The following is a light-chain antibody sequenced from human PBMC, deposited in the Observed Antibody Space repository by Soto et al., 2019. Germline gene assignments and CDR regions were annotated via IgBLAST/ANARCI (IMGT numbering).Light chain of an antibody. CDR1: QSVSSSY. Sequence: EIVLTQSPGTLSLSPGERATLSCRASQSVSSSYLAWYQQKPGQAPRLLIYGASSRATGIPDRFSGSGSGTGFTLTISRLGPDDFAVYYCQQYGSSPPAYTFGQGTKLEIK. CDR3: QQYGSSPPAYT. J-gene: IGKJ2*01. CDR2: GAS. V-gene: IGKV3-20*01.